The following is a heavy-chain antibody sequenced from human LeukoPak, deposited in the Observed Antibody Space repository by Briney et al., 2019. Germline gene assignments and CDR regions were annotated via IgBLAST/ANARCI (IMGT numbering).Heavy chain of an antibody. Sequence: SQTLSLTCAISGDSVSSNSAAWNWIRQSPSRGLEWLGRTYYRSKWYNDYAVSVKSRITINTDTSKNQFSLKLSSVTAADTAVYYCARHQPRGNWWSGYEGEPSWFDPWGRGTLVTVSS. V-gene: IGHV6-1*01. J-gene: IGHJ5*02. D-gene: IGHD3-3*01. CDR3: ARHQPRGNWWSGYEGEPSWFDP. CDR1: GDSVSSNSAA. CDR2: TYYRSKWYN.